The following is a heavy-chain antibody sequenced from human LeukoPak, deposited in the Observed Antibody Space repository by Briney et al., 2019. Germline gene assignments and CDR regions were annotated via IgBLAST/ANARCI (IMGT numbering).Heavy chain of an antibody. CDR3: ARHSGGTLAFDY. V-gene: IGHV4-59*08. Sequence: SETLSLTCTVSGGSISSYYWSWIRQPPGKGLEWIGYIYYSGSTNYNPSLKSRVTISVDTSKNQFSLKLSSVTAADTAVYYCARHSGGTLAFDYWGQGTLVTVSS. CDR1: GGSISSYY. CDR2: IYYSGST. D-gene: IGHD4-23*01. J-gene: IGHJ4*02.